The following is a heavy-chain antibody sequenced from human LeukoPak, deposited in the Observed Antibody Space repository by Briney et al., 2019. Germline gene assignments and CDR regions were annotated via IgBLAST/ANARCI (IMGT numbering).Heavy chain of an antibody. D-gene: IGHD3-10*01. CDR1: GFTFDINY. CDR2: IYSGGRT. J-gene: IGHJ4*02. CDR3: ARYVIRGLFDY. Sequence: PGGSLRLSCAASGFTFDINYMTWVRQAPGKGLEWGSVIYSGGRTYYSDSVKGRFTISRDNSKNTLYLQMNSLRVEDTAVYFCARYVIRGLFDYWGQGTLVTVSS. V-gene: IGHV3-53*01.